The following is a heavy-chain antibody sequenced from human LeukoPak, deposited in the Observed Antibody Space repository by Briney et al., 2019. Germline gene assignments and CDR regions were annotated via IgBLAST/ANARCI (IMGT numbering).Heavy chain of an antibody. CDR3: ARSHPPLLLEWGYNWFDP. Sequence: ASVKVSCKASGYTFTSYGISWVRQAPGQGLEWMGWISAYNGNTNYAQKLQGRVTMTTDTSTSTAYMELRSLRSDDTAVYYCARSHPPLLLEWGYNWFDPWGQGTLVTVSS. V-gene: IGHV1-18*01. J-gene: IGHJ5*02. CDR2: ISAYNGNT. CDR1: GYTFTSYG. D-gene: IGHD3-3*01.